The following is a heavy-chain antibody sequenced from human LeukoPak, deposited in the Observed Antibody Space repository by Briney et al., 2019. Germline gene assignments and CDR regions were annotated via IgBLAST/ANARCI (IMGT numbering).Heavy chain of an antibody. CDR3: AGGRYYDILTGPYYFDY. Sequence: SETLSLTCAVYGGSFSGYYWSWIRQPPGKGLEWIGEINHSGSTNYNPSLKSRVTISVDTSKNQFSLKLSSVTAADTAVYYCAGGRYYDILTGPYYFDYWGQGTLVTVSS. V-gene: IGHV4-34*01. CDR1: GGSFSGYY. D-gene: IGHD3-9*01. CDR2: INHSGST. J-gene: IGHJ4*02.